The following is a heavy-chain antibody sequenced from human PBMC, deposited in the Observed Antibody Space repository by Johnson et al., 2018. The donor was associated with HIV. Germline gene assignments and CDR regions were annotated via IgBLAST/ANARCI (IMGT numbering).Heavy chain of an antibody. J-gene: IGHJ3*02. CDR3: FTEPPPYTNYVRLHDVFDI. Sequence: VQLVESGGGLVQPGGSLRLSCTASGFRFSSSWMSWVRQAPGKGLEWVANIKQDGSEKYYVDSVKGRFTISRDNAKNSLYLQMNNLKIEDTAVYYCFTEPPPYTNYVRLHDVFDIWGQGTMVTVSS. CDR1: GFRFSSSW. CDR2: IKQDGSEK. V-gene: IGHV3-7*03. D-gene: IGHD3-16*01.